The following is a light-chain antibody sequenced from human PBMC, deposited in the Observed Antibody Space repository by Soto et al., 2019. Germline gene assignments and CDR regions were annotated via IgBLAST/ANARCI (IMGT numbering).Light chain of an antibody. CDR2: ENS. Sequence: QSVLTQRPSVSAAPGQKVTISCSGSSSNIGSDYVSWYQQLPGTAPKLLIYENSERPSGIPDRFSGSKSGTSATLGITGLQTGDEADYYCGAWDSSLTGGVFGGGTQLTVL. CDR1: SSNIGSDY. CDR3: GAWDSSLTGGV. J-gene: IGLJ2*01. V-gene: IGLV1-51*02.